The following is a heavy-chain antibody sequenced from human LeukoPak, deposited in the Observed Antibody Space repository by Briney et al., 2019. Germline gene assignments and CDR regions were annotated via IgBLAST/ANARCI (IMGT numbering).Heavy chain of an antibody. D-gene: IGHD3-10*01. CDR2: VFHSGST. CDR1: GVSINSSSFH. V-gene: IGHV4-39*01. J-gene: IGHJ5*02. CDR3: TTLQWLGELSFSRFDP. Sequence: SSETLSLTCTVCGVSINSSSFHWRWIRQHPGKGLEWIGTVFHSGSTYYNPSLESRITISVDTSKSQFSLKLRSVTAADTALYLCTTLQWLGELSFSRFDPWGQGTLVTVFS.